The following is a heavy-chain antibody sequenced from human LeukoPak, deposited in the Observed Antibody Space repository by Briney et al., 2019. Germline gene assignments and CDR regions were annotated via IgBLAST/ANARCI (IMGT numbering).Heavy chain of an antibody. J-gene: IGHJ4*02. CDR1: GFIFSSYA. Sequence: PGGSLRLSCAASGFIFSSYAMSWVRQAPGKGLEWVSAISGSGGSTFYADSVKGRFTISRDNSKNTLYLQMNSLRAEDTAVYYCAKNGVGAVAGTGFWFDYWGQGTLVTVSS. V-gene: IGHV3-23*01. D-gene: IGHD6-19*01. CDR2: ISGSGGST. CDR3: AKNGVGAVAGTGFWFDY.